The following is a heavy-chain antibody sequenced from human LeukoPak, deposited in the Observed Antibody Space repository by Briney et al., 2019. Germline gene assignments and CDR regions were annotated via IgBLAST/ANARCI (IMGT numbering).Heavy chain of an antibody. D-gene: IGHD3-3*01. Sequence: GGSLRLSCAASGFTFSIAWMSWVRQAPGKGLKWVGRIKSRGDGETRDYAAPVKDRFIISRDDSKNTLYLQMNSLRTEDTAIYYCAAVGEWLSNAFNTWGQGTLVTVSA. V-gene: IGHV3-15*01. CDR2: IKSRGDGETR. CDR3: AAVGEWLSNAFNT. CDR1: GFTFSIAW. J-gene: IGHJ3*02.